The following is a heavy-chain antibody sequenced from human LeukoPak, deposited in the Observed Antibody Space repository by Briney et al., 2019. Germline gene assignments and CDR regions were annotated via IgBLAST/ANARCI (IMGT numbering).Heavy chain of an antibody. Sequence: VASVKVSCKASGYTFTGYYMHWVRQAPGQGLEWMGWINPNSGGTNYAQKFQGRVTMTRDTSISTAYMELGRLRSDDTAVYYCARLPYSSSYWRDYWGQGTLVTVSS. CDR1: GYTFTGYY. D-gene: IGHD6-13*01. J-gene: IGHJ4*02. V-gene: IGHV1-2*02. CDR2: INPNSGGT. CDR3: ARLPYSSSYWRDY.